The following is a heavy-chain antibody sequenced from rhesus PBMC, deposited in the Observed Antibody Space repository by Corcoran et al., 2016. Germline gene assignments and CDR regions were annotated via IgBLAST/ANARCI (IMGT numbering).Heavy chain of an antibody. D-gene: IGHD5-30*01. Sequence: QVQLQESGPGLVKPSETLSLTCAVSGGSISDDYYWSWIRQPPGKGLEWLGYMVGSGGATNNNPSLKNRVTSSIGTARNQFFLKVSSVTAADTAVYYWARDGGYSGYSPGSGDYWGQGVLVTVSS. CDR2: MVGSGGAT. CDR1: GGSISDDYY. CDR3: ARDGGYSGYSPGSGDY. J-gene: IGHJ4*01. V-gene: IGHV4-106*01.